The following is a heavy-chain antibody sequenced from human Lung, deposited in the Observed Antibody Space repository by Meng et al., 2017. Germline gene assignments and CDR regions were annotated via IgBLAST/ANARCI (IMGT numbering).Heavy chain of an antibody. J-gene: IGHJ4*02. CDR1: GYTFTSYP. CDR3: ASHPRELPS. D-gene: IGHD1-26*01. V-gene: IGHV1-3*04. Sequence: QVQLLQSGAEVKQPGASVKVSCKASGYTFTSYPIYWVRQATGQRPEWMGWINTGNGAAKYSQKFQGRVTMTRDTSASTAYMELSSLTSEDTATYYCASHPRELPSWGQGTLVTVSS. CDR2: INTGNGAA.